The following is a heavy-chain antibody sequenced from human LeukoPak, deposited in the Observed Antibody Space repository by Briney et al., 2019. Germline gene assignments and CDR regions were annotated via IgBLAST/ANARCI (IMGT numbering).Heavy chain of an antibody. CDR1: GFTFSTYW. Sequence: GGSLRLSCAASGFTFSTYWMHWVRQAPGKGLVWVSRINADGRTTNYADSVKGRFTISRDNAKKTLHLQMNSLKVEDAAVYYFARVLCSGGYCYYFDYWGQGTLVTVSS. V-gene: IGHV3-74*01. CDR3: ARVLCSGGYCYYFDY. J-gene: IGHJ4*02. CDR2: INADGRTT. D-gene: IGHD2-15*01.